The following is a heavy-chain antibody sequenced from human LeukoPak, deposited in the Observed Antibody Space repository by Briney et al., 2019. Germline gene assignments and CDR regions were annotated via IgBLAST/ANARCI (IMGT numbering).Heavy chain of an antibody. CDR1: GGSIGSYY. CDR2: IYYTGSS. CDR3: ARDCSGGSCYSIGNWFDP. V-gene: IGHV4-59*12. J-gene: IGHJ5*02. D-gene: IGHD2-15*01. Sequence: PSETLSLTCTVSGGSIGSYYWNWIRQPPGKGLEWIGYIYYTGSSNYNPSLKSRVTMSVDTSKNQFPLKLSSVTAADTAVYYYARDCSGGSCYSIGNWFDPWGQGTLVTVSS.